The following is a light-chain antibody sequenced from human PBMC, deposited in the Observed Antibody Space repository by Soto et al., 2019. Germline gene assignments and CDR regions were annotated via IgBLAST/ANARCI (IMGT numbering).Light chain of an antibody. J-gene: IGKJ5*01. V-gene: IGKV1-33*01. CDR2: DAS. CDR1: QSMTNY. Sequence: DIQMTQSPSSLSASIGDRVTITCRASQSMTNYLNWYQQKLGKAPKLLIYDASNLETGVPSRFSGSGSGTDFTFTISSLQPEDIATYYCQQYSHLITFGQGTRLEIK. CDR3: QQYSHLIT.